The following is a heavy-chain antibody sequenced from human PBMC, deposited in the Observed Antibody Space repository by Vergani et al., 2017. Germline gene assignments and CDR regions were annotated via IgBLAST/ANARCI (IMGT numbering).Heavy chain of an antibody. Sequence: EVQLVESGGGLVQPGGSLRLSCAASGFTFSSYSMNGVRQAPGKGLKWVSYISSSSGTIYYADSVKGRFTISRNNAKNSLYLQMNSLRAEYTAVYYCAQLAAATSQEFFFDYWGQGTLVTVSS. V-gene: IGHV3-48*04. D-gene: IGHD6-13*01. J-gene: IGHJ4*02. CDR2: ISSSSGTI. CDR3: AQLAAATSQEFFFDY. CDR1: GFTFSSYS.